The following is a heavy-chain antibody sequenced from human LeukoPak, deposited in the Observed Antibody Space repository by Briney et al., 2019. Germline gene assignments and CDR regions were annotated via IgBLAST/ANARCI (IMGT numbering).Heavy chain of an antibody. CDR1: GGSISSSRYY. CDR3: ARDLGYSGFDWAP. V-gene: IGHV4-39*07. J-gene: IGHJ5*02. D-gene: IGHD5-12*01. Sequence: SETLSLTCTVSGGSISSSRYYWGWIRQPPGKRLEWVGSISSSGNTYYNPTLKSRVTTSVDTSKNQFSLNLTSVTAADAAVYYCARDLGYSGFDWAPWGQGTLVTVSS. CDR2: ISSSGNT.